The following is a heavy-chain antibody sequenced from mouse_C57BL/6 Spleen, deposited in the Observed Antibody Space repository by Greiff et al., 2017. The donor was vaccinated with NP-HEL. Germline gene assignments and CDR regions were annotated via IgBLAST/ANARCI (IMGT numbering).Heavy chain of an antibody. CDR1: GYTFTSYW. CDR3: ARSAQATPDD. J-gene: IGHJ2*01. D-gene: IGHD3-2*02. V-gene: IGHV1-69*01. CDR2: IDPSDSYT. Sequence: QVQLQQPGAELVMPGASVKLSCKASGYTFTSYWMHWVKQRPGQGLEWIGEIDPSDSYTNYNQKFKGKSTLTVDKSSSTAYMQLSSLTSEDSAVYYSARSAQATPDDWGQGTTLTVSS.